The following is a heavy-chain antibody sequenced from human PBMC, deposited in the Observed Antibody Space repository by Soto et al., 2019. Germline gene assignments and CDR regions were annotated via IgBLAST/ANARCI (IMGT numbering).Heavy chain of an antibody. D-gene: IGHD3-3*01. CDR3: ARPRGFGVIINFFDY. Sequence: LRLSCVASGFRFASYGFHWVRQAPGKGLEWVAVIINDGSEKNHADSVKDRFTISRDNSKNTLYLQMDSLRAEDTAVYYCARPRGFGVIINFFDYWGQGTLVTVSS. V-gene: IGHV3-30*03. J-gene: IGHJ4*02. CDR2: IINDGSEK. CDR1: GFRFASYG.